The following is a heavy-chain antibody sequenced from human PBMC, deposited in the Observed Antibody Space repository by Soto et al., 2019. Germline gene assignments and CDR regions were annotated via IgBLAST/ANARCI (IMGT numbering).Heavy chain of an antibody. D-gene: IGHD3-10*01. CDR2: ICPDDSDT. CDR3: VGSYFYGSGSYYNVGAFDS. V-gene: IGHV5-51*03. Sequence: EVQLVQSGAEVKKPGESLKISCKGSGYSYPSYCIGWVRQMAGKGLEWMGIICPDDSDTRYSPSFQGQVTISADKSIRTFYPQWNSLKASDTAMYYCVGSYFYGSGSYYNVGAFDSWGQGTMLSVSS. J-gene: IGHJ3*02. CDR1: GYSYPSYC.